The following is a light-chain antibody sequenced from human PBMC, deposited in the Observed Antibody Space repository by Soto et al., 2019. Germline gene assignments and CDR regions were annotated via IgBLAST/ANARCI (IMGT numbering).Light chain of an antibody. CDR1: QDIRNE. CDR3: QHYNSYSEA. J-gene: IGKJ1*01. Sequence: IQMTQSPSSLSASVGDRVTITCRASQDIRNELAWYQQKPGKAPNLLIFAAVNLQSGVPSRFSGSGSGTEFTLTISSLQPDDFATYCCQHYNSYSEAFGQGTKVDIK. CDR2: AAV. V-gene: IGKV1-17*01.